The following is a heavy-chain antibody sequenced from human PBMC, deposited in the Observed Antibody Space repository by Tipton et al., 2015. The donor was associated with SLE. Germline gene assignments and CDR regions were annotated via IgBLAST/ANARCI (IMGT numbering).Heavy chain of an antibody. CDR3: ARLVGGYAR. J-gene: IGHJ4*02. Sequence: TLSLTCNVSGASISSSDYSWGWMRQPPGEGLEWIGTNYYNGGTHSNPSLKSRVSISVDTSKNQLSLKLISVTAADTAVYFCARLVGGYARWGQGTLVTVSS. CDR1: GASISSSDYS. V-gene: IGHV4-39*01. CDR2: NYYNGGT. D-gene: IGHD5-12*01.